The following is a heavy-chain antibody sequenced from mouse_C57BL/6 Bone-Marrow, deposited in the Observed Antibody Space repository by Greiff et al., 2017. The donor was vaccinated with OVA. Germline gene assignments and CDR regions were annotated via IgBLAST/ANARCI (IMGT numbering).Heavy chain of an antibody. V-gene: IGHV14-4*01. Sequence: VQLQQSGAELVRPGASVKLSCTASGFNIKDDYMHWVKQRPEQGLEWIGWIDPENGDTEYASKFQGKATITADTSSNTAYLQLSSLTSEDTAVYYFTGWLPFAYWGQGTLVTVSA. CDR1: GFNIKDDY. J-gene: IGHJ3*01. CDR2: IDPENGDT. D-gene: IGHD2-3*01. CDR3: TGWLPFAY.